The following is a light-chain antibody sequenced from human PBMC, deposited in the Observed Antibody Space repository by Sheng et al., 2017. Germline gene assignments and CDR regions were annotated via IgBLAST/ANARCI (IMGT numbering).Light chain of an antibody. CDR3: QQYNTYSRT. Sequence: DIQMTQSPSTLSASVGDRVIITCRASQSISSWLAWYQQKPGKAPKLLIYKASTLESGVPSRFSGSGSGTEFTLTISSLQPDDFATYYCQQYNTYSRTFGPRDQGG. V-gene: IGKV1-5*03. CDR1: QSISSW. CDR2: KAS. J-gene: IGKJ1*01.